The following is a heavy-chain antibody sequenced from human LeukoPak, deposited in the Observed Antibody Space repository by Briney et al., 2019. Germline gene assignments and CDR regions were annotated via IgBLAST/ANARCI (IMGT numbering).Heavy chain of an antibody. V-gene: IGHV3-48*03. Sequence: GGSLRLSCAASGFTFSSYEMNWVRQAPGKGLEWVSYISSSGSTIYYADSVKGRFTISRDNAKNSLYLQMNSLKTEDTAVYYCTQSDPYYYYYMDVWGKGITVTVS. J-gene: IGHJ6*03. CDR1: GFTFSSYE. CDR3: TQSDPYYYYYMDV. CDR2: ISSSGSTI.